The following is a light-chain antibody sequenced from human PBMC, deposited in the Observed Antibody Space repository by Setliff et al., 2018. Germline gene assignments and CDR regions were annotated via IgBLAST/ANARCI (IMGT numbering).Light chain of an antibody. V-gene: IGLV2-14*01. Sequence: SALTQPASVSGSPGQSITISCTGTSSDVGYYNYVSWYQQHPGKAPKLMIYEVSNRPSGVSNRFSGSKSGNTASLTISGLQAGDEADYYCSSYTSSSTRVFGTGTKVTVL. CDR2: EVS. CDR1: SSDVGYYNY. CDR3: SSYTSSSTRV. J-gene: IGLJ1*01.